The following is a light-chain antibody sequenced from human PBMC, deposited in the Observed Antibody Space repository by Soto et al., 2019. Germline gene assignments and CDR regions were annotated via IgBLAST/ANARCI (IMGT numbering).Light chain of an antibody. J-gene: IGKJ4*02. CDR1: QDISNY. CDR2: DAS. Sequence: DIQMTQSPSSLSASVGDRVTITCQASQDISNYLNWYQQKTGKAPKLLIYDASKLETGVPSRFSGSGSGTDFTFPISSLQPEDIAAYYCQQYDNRPLTFGGGTKVEIK. V-gene: IGKV1-33*01. CDR3: QQYDNRPLT.